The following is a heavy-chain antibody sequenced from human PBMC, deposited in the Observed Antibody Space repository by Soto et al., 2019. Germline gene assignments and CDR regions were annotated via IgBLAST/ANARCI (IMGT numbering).Heavy chain of an antibody. D-gene: IGHD3-9*01. CDR3: ARDTIPADYYDILTGFGSPDV. CDR1: GYTFTSYS. CDR2: INAGNGNT. Sequence: GASVNGSCNASGYTFTSYSMHWVRQAPGQRLEWMGWINAGNGNTKYSQKFQGRVTITRDTSASTAYMELSSLRSEDTAVYYCARDTIPADYYDILTGFGSPDVWGQGTTVTVSS. J-gene: IGHJ6*02. V-gene: IGHV1-3*01.